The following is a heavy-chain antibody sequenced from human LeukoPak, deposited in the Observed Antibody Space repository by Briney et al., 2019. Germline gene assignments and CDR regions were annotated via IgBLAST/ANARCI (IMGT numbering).Heavy chain of an antibody. Sequence: GGSLRLSCAASGFSFRTHWMHWVRQASGKGLEWVANIKQDGSEKYYVDSVKGRFTISRDNAKNSLYLQMNSLRAEDTAVYYCARDSGWYGGEAFDIWGQGTMVTVSS. CDR3: ARDSGWYGGEAFDI. CDR1: GFSFRTHW. J-gene: IGHJ3*02. V-gene: IGHV3-7*01. CDR2: IKQDGSEK. D-gene: IGHD6-19*01.